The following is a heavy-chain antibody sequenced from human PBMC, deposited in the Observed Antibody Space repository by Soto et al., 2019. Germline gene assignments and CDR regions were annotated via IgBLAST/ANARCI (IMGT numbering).Heavy chain of an antibody. CDR3: AKSGPTYYYDSSGYFDY. V-gene: IGHV3-23*01. Sequence: GGSLRLSCAASGFTFSSYAMSWVRQAPGKALEWVSAISGSGGSTYYADSVKGRFTISRDNSKNTLYLQMNSLRAEDTAVYYCAKSGPTYYYDSSGYFDYWGQGTLVTVSS. J-gene: IGHJ4*02. CDR2: ISGSGGST. CDR1: GFTFSSYA. D-gene: IGHD3-22*01.